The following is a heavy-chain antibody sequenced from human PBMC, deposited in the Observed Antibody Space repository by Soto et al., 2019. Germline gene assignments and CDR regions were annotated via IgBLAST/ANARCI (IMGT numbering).Heavy chain of an antibody. CDR1: GGSFTSNNW. CDR2: IYRTGSN. Sequence: SETLSLTCAVSGGSFTSNNWWSWGRQPPGRRLGWVGVIYRTGSNNYNPSLKSRVTISLDKSKNQFSLKVTSLTAADTAVYYCASRDPGTSVDYWGQGTLVTVSS. J-gene: IGHJ4*02. V-gene: IGHV4-4*02. CDR3: ASRDPGTSVDY. D-gene: IGHD1-7*01.